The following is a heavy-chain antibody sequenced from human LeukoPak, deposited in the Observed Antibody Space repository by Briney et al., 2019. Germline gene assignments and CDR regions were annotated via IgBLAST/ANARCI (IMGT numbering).Heavy chain of an antibody. CDR1: GYSISSGYY. J-gene: IGHJ4*02. V-gene: IGHV4-38-2*02. CDR3: ARGPRVAAAGMVVEYYFDY. Sequence: SETLSLTCTVSGYSISSGYYWGWIRQPPGKGLEWIGSKYHSGSIYYNPSLKSRVTLSMDTSKNQLSLKLSSVTAADTAVYYCARGPRVAAAGMVVEYYFDYWGQGTLVTVSS. CDR2: KYHSGSI. D-gene: IGHD6-13*01.